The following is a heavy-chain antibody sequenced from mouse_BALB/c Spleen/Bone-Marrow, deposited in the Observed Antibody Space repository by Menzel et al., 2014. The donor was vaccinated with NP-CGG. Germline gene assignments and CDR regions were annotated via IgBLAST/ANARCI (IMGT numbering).Heavy chain of an antibody. D-gene: IGHD4-1*01. J-gene: IGHJ4*01. CDR2: IDPANGNT. Sequence: EVQLVESGAELVKPGASVKLPCTASGSNIKDTYMHWVKQRPEQGLEWIGRIDPANGNTKYDPELQGKATITADTSSNTAYLQLSSLTSEDTAVYYCARWEYYAMDYWGQGTSVTVSS. CDR1: GSNIKDTY. V-gene: IGHV14-3*02. CDR3: ARWEYYAMDY.